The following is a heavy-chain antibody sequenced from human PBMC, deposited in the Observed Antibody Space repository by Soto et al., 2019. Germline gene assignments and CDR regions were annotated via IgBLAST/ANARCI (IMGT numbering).Heavy chain of an antibody. CDR1: GYTFTSYA. CDR2: INAGNGNT. J-gene: IGHJ1*01. CDR3: AREFPSLSSSWREYFQH. V-gene: IGHV1-3*01. D-gene: IGHD6-13*01. Sequence: ASVKVSCKASGYTFTSYAMHWVRQAPGQRLEWMGWINAGNGNTKYSQKFQGRVTISRDTSANTAYMELSSPRSEDTAVYYCAREFPSLSSSWREYFQHWGQGTQVTVSS.